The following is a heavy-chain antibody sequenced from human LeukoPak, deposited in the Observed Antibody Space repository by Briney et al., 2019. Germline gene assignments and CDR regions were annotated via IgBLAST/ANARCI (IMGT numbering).Heavy chain of an antibody. D-gene: IGHD1-26*01. CDR3: AKGTGRYWTFFDY. J-gene: IGHJ4*02. Sequence: SLRLSCAASGFTFDDYAMHWVRLAPGKGLEWVSGISWNSGSIDYAVSVKGRFIISRDNAKNSLYLQMNSLRPEDTALYYCAKGTGRYWTFFDYWGQGTLVIVSS. CDR1: GFTFDDYA. V-gene: IGHV3-9*01. CDR2: ISWNSGSI.